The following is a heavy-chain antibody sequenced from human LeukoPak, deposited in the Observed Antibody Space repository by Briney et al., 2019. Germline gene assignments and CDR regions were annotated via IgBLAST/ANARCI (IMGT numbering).Heavy chain of an antibody. CDR2: VYYNGDT. CDR3: ARQLGYWFDP. Sequence: SETLSLTCVVSGDSISRYSWSWIRQSPRKGLEWIGYVYYNGDTNYNPSLKSRVIISLDTSRTRFSLKLNSVTAADTAVYYCARQLGYWFDPWGPGTLITVSS. CDR1: GDSISRYS. D-gene: IGHD1-1*01. J-gene: IGHJ5*02. V-gene: IGHV4-59*01.